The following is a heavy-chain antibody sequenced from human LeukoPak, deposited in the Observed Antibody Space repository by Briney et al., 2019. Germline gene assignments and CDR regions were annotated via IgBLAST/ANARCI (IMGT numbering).Heavy chain of an antibody. Sequence: SETLSLTCTDPGGSISTPGSCWGWARQQPGKGLESLGSIYYSGNTYNPSRKSRVTSSVDTSKNQCSLNLTSVNAADTAIYYCAKVMAARREDLNWFDPWGQGTLVTVSS. J-gene: IGHJ5*02. V-gene: IGHV4-39*07. CDR2: IYYSGNT. CDR3: AKVMAARREDLNWFDP. D-gene: IGHD6-6*01. CDR1: GGSISTPGSC.